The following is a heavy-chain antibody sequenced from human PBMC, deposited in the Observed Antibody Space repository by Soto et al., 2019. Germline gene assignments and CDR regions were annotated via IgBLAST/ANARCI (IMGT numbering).Heavy chain of an antibody. CDR3: ARDFTRGGSSWYTSQLDP. J-gene: IGHJ5*02. Sequence: GGSLRLSCAASGFTFSSYWIHWVRQAPGKGLVWVSRINSDGSSTSYADSVKGRFTISRDNAKNTLYLQMNSLRAEDTAVYYCARDFTRGGSSWYTSQLDPWGQGTLVTVSS. V-gene: IGHV3-74*01. CDR2: INSDGSST. CDR1: GFTFSSYW. D-gene: IGHD6-13*01.